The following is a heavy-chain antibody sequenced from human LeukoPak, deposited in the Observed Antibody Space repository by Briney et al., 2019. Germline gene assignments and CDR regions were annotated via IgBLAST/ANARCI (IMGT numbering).Heavy chain of an antibody. V-gene: IGHV3-23*01. Sequence: GGSLRLSCAASRFTFSSYAMSWVRQAPGKGLEWVSAISGSGGSTYYADSVKGRFTISRDNSKNTLYLQMNSLRAEDTAVYYCAKAPYDSSGLYYFDYWGQGTLVTVSS. CDR3: AKAPYDSSGLYYFDY. D-gene: IGHD3-22*01. J-gene: IGHJ4*02. CDR2: ISGSGGST. CDR1: RFTFSSYA.